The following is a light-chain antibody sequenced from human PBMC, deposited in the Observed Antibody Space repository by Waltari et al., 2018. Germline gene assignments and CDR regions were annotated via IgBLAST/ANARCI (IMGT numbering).Light chain of an antibody. CDR3: AAWDDSLSGKV. CDR2: RNN. Sequence: QSVLTQPPSASGTPGQRVPISCSGSSSNIGSNYVYWYQQLPGTAPKLLIYRNNQRPSGVPDRFSGATSGTSASLAISGLRSEDEADYYCAAWDDSLSGKVFGTGTKVTVL. V-gene: IGLV1-47*01. J-gene: IGLJ1*01. CDR1: SSNIGSNY.